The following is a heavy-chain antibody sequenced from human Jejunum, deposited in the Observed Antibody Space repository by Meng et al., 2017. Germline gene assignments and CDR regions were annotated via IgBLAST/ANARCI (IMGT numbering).Heavy chain of an antibody. Sequence: SETLSLTCTVSGGSISSSTYYWGWIRQSPGKGLEWIGSIYSSGSTFYNPSLKSRVTISVDTSKNQFSLTLSSVTAADTAIFYCAREGYSGGLYTNWGQGTLVTVSS. J-gene: IGHJ4*02. V-gene: IGHV4-39*07. D-gene: IGHD5-12*01. CDR2: IYSSGST. CDR1: GGSISSSTYY. CDR3: AREGYSGGLYTN.